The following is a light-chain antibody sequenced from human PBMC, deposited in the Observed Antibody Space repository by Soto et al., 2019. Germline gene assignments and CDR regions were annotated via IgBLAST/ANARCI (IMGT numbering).Light chain of an antibody. Sequence: QSALTQPASVSGSPGQSITISCTGTSSDVGGYDYVSWYQQHPGKVPKVMIYEVSNRPSGVSNRFSGSKSGNTASLTISGLHAEDEADYYCISYTSISTGVFGGGTKLTVL. CDR3: ISYTSISTGV. CDR1: SSDVGGYDY. V-gene: IGLV2-14*01. CDR2: EVS. J-gene: IGLJ3*02.